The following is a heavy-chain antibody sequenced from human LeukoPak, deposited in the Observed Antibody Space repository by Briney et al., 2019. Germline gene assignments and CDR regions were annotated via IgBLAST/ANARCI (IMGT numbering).Heavy chain of an antibody. Sequence: PSETLSLTCTVSAGSISNCYWSWIRQPAGKGLEWIGRIYTSGSTNYNPSLESRVTMSVDTSKNQFSLKLTSVTAADTAVYYCAREYCSSSSCFHYSYYYFMDVWGKGTKVTVSS. J-gene: IGHJ6*04. V-gene: IGHV4-4*07. CDR3: AREYCSSSSCFHYSYYYFMDV. D-gene: IGHD2-2*01. CDR1: AGSISNCY. CDR2: IYTSGST.